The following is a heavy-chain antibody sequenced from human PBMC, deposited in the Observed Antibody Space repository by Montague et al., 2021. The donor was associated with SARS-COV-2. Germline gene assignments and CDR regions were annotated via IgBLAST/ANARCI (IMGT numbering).Heavy chain of an antibody. Sequence: SETLSLTCTVSGASINNFYWSWIRQAPGKAPEWIGYISYSGSAXXXPSLKGRVTISMDTSKNQFSLEFNSVTAADTAVYYCAGDSSNSRWYIWGPGTLVTVSS. CDR2: ISYSGSA. CDR3: AGDSSNSRWYI. D-gene: IGHD6-13*01. CDR1: GASINNFY. J-gene: IGHJ4*02. V-gene: IGHV4-59*01.